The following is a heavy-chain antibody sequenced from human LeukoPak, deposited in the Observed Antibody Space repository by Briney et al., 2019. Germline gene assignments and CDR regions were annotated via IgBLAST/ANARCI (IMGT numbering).Heavy chain of an antibody. D-gene: IGHD1-26*01. J-gene: IGHJ4*02. CDR2: IYPGDSDT. CDR1: GYRLTDNW. Sequence: GESLKISCKISGYRLTDNWIGWVRQVPGKGLEWMGLIYPGDSDTRYSPSFQGQVTFSVDMSISAAYLQWSSLKASDTAMYYCARRPIVGATTHFDYWGQGTLVTVSS. CDR3: ARRPIVGATTHFDY. V-gene: IGHV5-51*01.